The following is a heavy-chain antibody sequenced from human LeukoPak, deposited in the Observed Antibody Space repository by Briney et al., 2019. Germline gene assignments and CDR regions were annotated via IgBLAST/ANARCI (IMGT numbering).Heavy chain of an antibody. CDR2: ISAYNGNT. D-gene: IGHD3-22*01. CDR3: ARDEARYSSGYYPNWFDP. CDR1: GYTFTSYG. J-gene: IGHJ5*02. Sequence: ASVKVSCKASGYTFTSYGMSWVRQAPGQGLEWMGWISAYNGNTHYAQKLQGRVTMTTDTSTGTAYMELRSLRSDDTAVYYCARDEARYSSGYYPNWFDPWGQGTLVTVSS. V-gene: IGHV1-18*01.